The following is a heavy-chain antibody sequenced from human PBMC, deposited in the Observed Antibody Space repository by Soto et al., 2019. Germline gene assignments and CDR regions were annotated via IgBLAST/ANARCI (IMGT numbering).Heavy chain of an antibody. CDR2: IIPIFGTA. Sequence: QVQLVQSGAEVKKPGSSVKVSCKASGGTFSSYAISWVRQAPGQGLEWMGGIIPIFGTANYAQKFQGRVTITADESTSTAYMELSSLRSEDTTVYYCACIDYYDSSGYGKYFQHWGQGTLVTVSS. J-gene: IGHJ1*01. D-gene: IGHD3-22*01. CDR1: GGTFSSYA. CDR3: ACIDYYDSSGYGKYFQH. V-gene: IGHV1-69*12.